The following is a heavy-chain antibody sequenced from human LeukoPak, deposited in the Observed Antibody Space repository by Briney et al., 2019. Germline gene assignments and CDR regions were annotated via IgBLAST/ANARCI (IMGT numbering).Heavy chain of an antibody. D-gene: IGHD3-22*01. CDR2: ISSSSSYI. CDR1: XS. J-gene: IGHJ4*02. V-gene: IGHV3-21*01. Sequence: XSMTWVRQAPGKGLEWVSSISSSSSYIYYADSVKGRFTISRDNAKNSLYLQMNSLRAEDTAVYYCARVTTMIGIDYWGQGTLVTVSS. CDR3: ARVTTMIGIDY.